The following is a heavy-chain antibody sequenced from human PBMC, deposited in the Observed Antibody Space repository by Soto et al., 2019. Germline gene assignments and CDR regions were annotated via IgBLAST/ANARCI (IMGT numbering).Heavy chain of an antibody. CDR2: FNTGTDNT. Sequence: ASVKLSCKASGYTFTDHSIHCVRQVPRQRLEWMGWFNTGTDNTKYSQKFQGRVTLTRDTSTNTAYMELSSLRSEDTAVYYCARDWSLVVMDWGQGTLVTVSS. D-gene: IGHD2-15*01. J-gene: IGHJ4*02. CDR1: GYTFTDHS. V-gene: IGHV1-3*04. CDR3: ARDWSLVVMD.